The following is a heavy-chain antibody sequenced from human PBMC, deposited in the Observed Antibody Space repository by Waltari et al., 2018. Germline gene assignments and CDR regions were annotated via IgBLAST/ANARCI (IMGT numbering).Heavy chain of an antibody. J-gene: IGHJ4*02. D-gene: IGHD6-13*01. Sequence: EVQLVESGGGLVPPGGSLSLSCAASGFTFSSYWMSWVRQAPGKGLEWVANIKQDGSEKSKNSLYLKMNSLRAEDTAVYYCASWLAAAGNFDYWGQGTLVTVSS. CDR1: GFTFSSYW. V-gene: IGHV3-7*01. CDR3: ASWLAAAGNFDY. CDR2: IKQDGSEK.